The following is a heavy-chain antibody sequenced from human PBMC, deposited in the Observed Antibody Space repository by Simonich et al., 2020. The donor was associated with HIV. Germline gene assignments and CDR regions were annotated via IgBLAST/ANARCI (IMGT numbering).Heavy chain of an antibody. J-gene: IGHJ4*02. Sequence: QVQLVESGGGVVQPGRSLRLSCAASGFTFSSYAMHWVRQAPGKGLEWVAVISYDGSNKYYADSGKGRFTISRDNSKNPLYRQMNSLRAEDTAVYYCASGGSISSVWADDYWGQGTLVTVSS. CDR2: ISYDGSNK. CDR1: GFTFSSYA. D-gene: IGHD3-16*01. CDR3: ASGGSISSVWADDY. V-gene: IGHV3-30*07.